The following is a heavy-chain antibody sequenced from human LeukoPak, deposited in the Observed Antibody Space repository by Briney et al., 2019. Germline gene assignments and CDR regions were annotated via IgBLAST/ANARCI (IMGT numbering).Heavy chain of an antibody. Sequence: ASETLSLTCTVSGGSISSGGYYWSWIRQHPGKGLEWIGYIYYSGSTYYNPSLKSRVTISVDTSKNQFSLKPSSVTAADTAVYYCARRCSSTSCFYGMDVWGQGTTVTVSS. CDR3: ARRCSSTSCFYGMDV. V-gene: IGHV4-31*03. D-gene: IGHD2-2*01. CDR2: IYYSGST. J-gene: IGHJ6*02. CDR1: GGSISSGGYY.